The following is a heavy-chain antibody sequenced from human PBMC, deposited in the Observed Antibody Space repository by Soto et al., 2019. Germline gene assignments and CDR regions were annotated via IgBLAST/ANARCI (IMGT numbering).Heavy chain of an antibody. CDR1: GFTFSTYD. V-gene: IGHV3-30*18. J-gene: IGHJ4*02. CDR2: ISSDGSNE. Sequence: QVQLVESGGGVVQPGRSLRLSCAASGFTFSTYDMHWVRQAPGKGLERVAVISSDGSNEYYADSVKGRFTIYRDNSKNTLYVQMNSLRAEDTAVYYCAKDLGDSSADDGADYWGQGTLVTVSS. CDR3: AKDLGDSSADDGADY. D-gene: IGHD6-25*01.